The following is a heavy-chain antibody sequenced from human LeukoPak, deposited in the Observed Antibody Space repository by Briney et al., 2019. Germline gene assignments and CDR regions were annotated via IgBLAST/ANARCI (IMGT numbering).Heavy chain of an antibody. Sequence: GRSLRLSCAASGFTFDDYAMHWVRQAPGKGLEWVSGISWNSGSIGYADSVKGRFTISRDNAKNSLYLQMNSLRAEDMALYYCASQLVKTVGGAFDIWGQGTMVTVSS. CDR1: GFTFDDYA. D-gene: IGHD6-6*01. CDR2: ISWNSGSI. J-gene: IGHJ3*02. CDR3: ASQLVKTVGGAFDI. V-gene: IGHV3-9*03.